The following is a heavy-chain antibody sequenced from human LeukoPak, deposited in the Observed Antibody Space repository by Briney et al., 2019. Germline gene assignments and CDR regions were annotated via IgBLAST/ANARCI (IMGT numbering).Heavy chain of an antibody. CDR1: GFTFSGSA. Sequence: PGGSLKLSCAASGFTFSGSAMHWVRQASGKGLEWVGRIRSKANSYATAYAASVKGRFTISRDDSKNTAYLQMNSLKAEDTAVYYCTSPHSSGYSGPIDYWGQGTLVTVSS. CDR2: IRSKANSYAT. CDR3: TSPHSSGYSGPIDY. D-gene: IGHD3-22*01. V-gene: IGHV3-73*01. J-gene: IGHJ4*02.